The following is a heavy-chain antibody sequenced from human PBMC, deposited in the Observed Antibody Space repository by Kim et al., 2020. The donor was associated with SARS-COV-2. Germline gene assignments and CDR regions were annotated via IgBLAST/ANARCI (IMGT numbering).Heavy chain of an antibody. V-gene: IGHV3-7*03. J-gene: IGHJ3*01. Sequence: GGSLRLSCVTSGFTFSSYWVTWIRQAPGKGLEWVASIDRDGSEKNYVDSVKGRFTISRDNAKNSLFLQMNSLRVEDTAVYSCTRGVCNGGSGSCFDVWGQGTLVTVSS. CDR3: TRGVCNGGSGSCFDV. CDR2: IDRDGSEK. CDR1: GFTFSSYW. D-gene: IGHD3-16*01.